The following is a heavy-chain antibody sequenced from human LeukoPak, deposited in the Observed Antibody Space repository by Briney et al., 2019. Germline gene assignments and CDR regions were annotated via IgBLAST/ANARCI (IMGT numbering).Heavy chain of an antibody. D-gene: IGHD3-3*01. J-gene: IGHJ6*02. CDR2: MNPNSGNT. CDR1: GYTFTSYD. Sequence: GASVKVSCKASGYTFTSYDINWVRQATGQGLEWMGWMNPNSGNTGYAQKFQGRVTMTRNTSISTAYMELSSLRSEDTAVYYCARGQLTYYDFWSGYSLYYYYGMDVWGQGTTVTVSS. V-gene: IGHV1-8*01. CDR3: ARGQLTYYDFWSGYSLYYYYGMDV.